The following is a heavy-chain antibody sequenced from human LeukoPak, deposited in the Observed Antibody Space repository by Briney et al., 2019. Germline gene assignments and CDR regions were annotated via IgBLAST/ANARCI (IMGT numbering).Heavy chain of an antibody. J-gene: IGHJ2*01. CDR3: ARVSSSWYQDWYFDL. D-gene: IGHD6-13*01. CDR2: IYYSGST. Sequence: SETLSLTCTVSGGSIRSTSYYWGWIRQPPGKGLEWIGSIYYSGSTYYNPSLKSRVTISVDTSRNQFSLKLSSVTAADTAVYYCARVSSSWYQDWYFDLWGRGTLVTVSS. V-gene: IGHV4-39*07. CDR1: GGSIRSTSYY.